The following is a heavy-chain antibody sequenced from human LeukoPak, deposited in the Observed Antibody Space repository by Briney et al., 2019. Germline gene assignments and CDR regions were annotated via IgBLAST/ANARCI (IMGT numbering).Heavy chain of an antibody. CDR3: ARLPSSRYFDWLLYYYYYMDV. V-gene: IGHV4-34*01. Sequence: PSETLSLTCAVYGGSFSGYYWSWIRQPPGKGLEWIGEINHSGSTNYNPSLKSRVTISVDTSKNQFSLKLSSVTAADTAVYYCARLPSSRYFDWLLYYYYYMDVWGKGTTVTISS. CDR2: INHSGST. J-gene: IGHJ6*03. CDR1: GGSFSGYY. D-gene: IGHD3-9*01.